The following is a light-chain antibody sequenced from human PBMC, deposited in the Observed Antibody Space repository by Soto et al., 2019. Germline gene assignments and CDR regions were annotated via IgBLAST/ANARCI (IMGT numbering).Light chain of an antibody. Sequence: EIVMTQSPATLSVSPGERATLSCRASQSVSSYLAWYQQKPGQAPRLLIYGASTRATGVPARFSGSGSGTEVTLTIISLQSEDFAVYYCQQCSDWPLITFGQGTRLEAK. CDR1: QSVSSY. V-gene: IGKV3-15*01. J-gene: IGKJ5*01. CDR3: QQCSDWPLIT. CDR2: GAS.